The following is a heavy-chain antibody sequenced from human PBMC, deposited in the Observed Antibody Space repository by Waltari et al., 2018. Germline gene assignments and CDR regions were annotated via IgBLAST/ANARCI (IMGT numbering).Heavy chain of an antibody. CDR3: ARARGPLITTRYGFDY. V-gene: IGHV4-34*01. CDR2: INHSGST. J-gene: IGHJ4*02. Sequence: QVQLQQWGAGLLKPSETLSLTCAVYGGSFSGYYWSWIRQPPGKGLEWIGEINHSGSTNYNPSLKSRVTISVDTSKNQFSLKLSSVTAADTAVYYCARARGPLITTRYGFDYWGQGTLVTVSS. CDR1: GGSFSGYY. D-gene: IGHD3-22*01.